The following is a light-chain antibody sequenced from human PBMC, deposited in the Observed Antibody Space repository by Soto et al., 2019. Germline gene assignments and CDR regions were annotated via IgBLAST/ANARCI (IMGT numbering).Light chain of an antibody. CDR3: QQYGSSPRK. CDR2: GAS. CDR1: QSISSSY. V-gene: IGKV3-20*01. J-gene: IGKJ1*01. Sequence: EIVLTQSPGTLSLSPEERATLSCRASQSISSSYLAWYQQKPGQAPRLLIYGASSRATGITDRFSGSGSGTDFTLTISRLEPEDFAVYYCQQYGSSPRKFGQGTKVEIK.